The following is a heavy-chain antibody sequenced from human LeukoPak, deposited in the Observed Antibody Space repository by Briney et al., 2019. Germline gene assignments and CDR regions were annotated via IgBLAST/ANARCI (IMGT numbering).Heavy chain of an antibody. CDR2: ISSSGSTI. D-gene: IGHD2/OR15-2a*01. Sequence: GGSLSLSCAASGFTFSDYYMSWIRQAPGKGLEWVSYISSSGSTIYYADSVKGRFTISRDNAKNSLYLQMNSLRAEDTAVYYCAREKYDTSPDYWGQGTLVTVSS. J-gene: IGHJ4*02. CDR1: GFTFSDYY. V-gene: IGHV3-11*01. CDR3: AREKYDTSPDY.